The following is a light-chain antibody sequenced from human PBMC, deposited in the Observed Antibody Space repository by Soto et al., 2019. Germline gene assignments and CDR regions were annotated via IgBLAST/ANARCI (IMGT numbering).Light chain of an antibody. V-gene: IGLV2-11*01. CDR3: CSYAGSYTGV. J-gene: IGLJ3*02. CDR2: GVS. Sequence: QSALTQPRSVSGSPGQSVTISCTGTSSDVGGYNYVSWYQHHTGKAPKLMIYGVSKRPSGVPDRFSGSKSGNTASLTISGLQAEAEADYYCCSYAGSYTGVFGGGTQLTVL. CDR1: SSDVGGYNY.